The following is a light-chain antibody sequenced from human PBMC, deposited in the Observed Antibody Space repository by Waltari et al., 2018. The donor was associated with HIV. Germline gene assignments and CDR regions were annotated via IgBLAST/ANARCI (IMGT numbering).Light chain of an antibody. CDR2: DAS. V-gene: IGKV3-11*01. J-gene: IGKJ5*01. Sequence: IVLTQSPATLSLSPGESATLSCRASQSVGGYLAWYQQKSGQAPRLLIYDASNRATGIPARFSGSGSGTDCTLTISSLEPEDFAVYYCQRSSWPITFGQGTRLEIK. CDR1: QSVGGY. CDR3: QRSSWPIT.